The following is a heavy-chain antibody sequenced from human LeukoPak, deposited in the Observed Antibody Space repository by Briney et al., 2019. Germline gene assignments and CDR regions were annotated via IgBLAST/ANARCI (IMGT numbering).Heavy chain of an antibody. CDR2: IIPIFGTA. J-gene: IGHJ4*02. D-gene: IGHD3-22*01. CDR3: ASSYYYDSSGYPHWWYFDY. V-gene: IGHV1-69*05. CDR1: GGTFSSYA. Sequence: SVRVSCKASGGTFSSYAISWVRQAPGQGLEWMGGIIPIFGTANYAQKFQGRVTITTDESTSTAYMELSSLRSEDTAVYYCASSYYYDSSGYPHWWYFDYWGQGTLVTVSS.